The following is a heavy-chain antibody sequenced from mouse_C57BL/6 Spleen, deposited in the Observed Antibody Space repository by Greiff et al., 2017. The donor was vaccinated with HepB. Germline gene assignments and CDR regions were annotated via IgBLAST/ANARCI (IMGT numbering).Heavy chain of an antibody. CDR2: INPGSGGT. V-gene: IGHV1-54*01. CDR1: GYAFTNYL. Sequence: QVQLQQSGAELVRPGPSVKVSCKASGYAFTNYLIEWVKQRPGQGLEWIGVINPGSGGTNYNEKFKGKATLTADKSSSTAYMQLSSLTSEDSAVYFCARNYYGSHYWGQGTTLTVSS. D-gene: IGHD1-1*01. J-gene: IGHJ2*01. CDR3: ARNYYGSHY.